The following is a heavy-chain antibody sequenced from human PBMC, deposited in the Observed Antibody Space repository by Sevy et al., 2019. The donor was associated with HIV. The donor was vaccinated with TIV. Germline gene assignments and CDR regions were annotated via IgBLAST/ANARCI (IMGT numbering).Heavy chain of an antibody. Sequence: ASVKVSCKASGYTFTSYGISWVRQAPGQGLEWMGWISAYNGNTNYAQKLQGRVTMTTDTSTSTAYMELRSLRSDDTAVYYCAREGAGTVTTSGMHVWGQGTTVTVSS. V-gene: IGHV1-18*01. D-gene: IGHD4-4*01. J-gene: IGHJ6*02. CDR2: ISAYNGNT. CDR1: GYTFTSYG. CDR3: AREGAGTVTTSGMHV.